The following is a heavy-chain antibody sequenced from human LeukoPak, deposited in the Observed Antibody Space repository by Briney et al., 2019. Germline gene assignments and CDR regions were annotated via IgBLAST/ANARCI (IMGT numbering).Heavy chain of an antibody. J-gene: IGHJ6*02. CDR2: INHSGST. CDR1: GFTFSSYT. V-gene: IGHV4-34*01. CDR3: ARGRLVVTAMNPKTKYYYYYYGMDV. Sequence: PGGSLRLSCAASGFTFSSYTMNWVRQPPGKGLEWIGEINHSGSTNYNPSLKSRVTISVDTSKNQFSLKLSSVTAADTAVYYCARGRLVVTAMNPKTKYYYYYYGMDVWGQGTTVTVSS. D-gene: IGHD2-21*02.